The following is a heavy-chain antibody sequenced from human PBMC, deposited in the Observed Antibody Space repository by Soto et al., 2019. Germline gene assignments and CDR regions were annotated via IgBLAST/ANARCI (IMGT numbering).Heavy chain of an antibody. V-gene: IGHV3-30*18. CDR2: ISYDGSNK. Sequence: GGSLRLSCAASGFTFSSYGMHWVRQAPGKGLEWVAVISYDGSNKYYVDSVKGRFTISRDNSKNTLYLQMNSLRAEDTAVYYCAKDGLRFLEWLSYFEYWGQGTLVTVSS. J-gene: IGHJ4*02. CDR3: AKDGLRFLEWLSYFEY. D-gene: IGHD3-3*01. CDR1: GFTFSSYG.